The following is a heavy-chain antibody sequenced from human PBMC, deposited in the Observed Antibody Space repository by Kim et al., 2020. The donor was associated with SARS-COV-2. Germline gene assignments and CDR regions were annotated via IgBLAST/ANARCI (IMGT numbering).Heavy chain of an antibody. CDR2: ISYDGSNK. D-gene: IGHD3-10*01. V-gene: IGHV3-30*18. CDR1: GFTFSTYG. J-gene: IGHJ3*02. Sequence: GGSLRLSCAASGFTFSTYGMHWVRQAPGKGLEWVAVISYDGSNKDYTDSVKGRFTISRDNSKNTLYLQMNSLRAEDTAVYYCAQGPVTWYYYGSGGYSFDIWGQGTMVTVSS. CDR3: AQGPVTWYYYGSGGYSFDI.